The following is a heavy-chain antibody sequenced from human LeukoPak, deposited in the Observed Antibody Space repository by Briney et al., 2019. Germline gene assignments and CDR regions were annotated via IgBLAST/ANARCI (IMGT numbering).Heavy chain of an antibody. CDR3: ARDNVVAAAGASTNDY. J-gene: IGHJ4*02. CDR2: IYHSGST. CDR1: GYSISGGYY. V-gene: IGHV4-38-2*02. Sequence: SETLSLTCTVSGYSISGGYYWGWIRQPPGKGLEWIGSIYHSGSTYYNPSLKSRVTISVDTSKNQFSLKLSSVTAADTAVYYCARDNVVAAAGASTNDYWGQGTLVTVSS. D-gene: IGHD6-13*01.